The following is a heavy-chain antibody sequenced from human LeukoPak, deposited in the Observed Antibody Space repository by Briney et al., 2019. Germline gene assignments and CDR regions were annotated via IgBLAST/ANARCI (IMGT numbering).Heavy chain of an antibody. CDR2: IIPIFGTA. D-gene: IGHD6-13*01. V-gene: IGHV1-69*05. Sequence: SVKVSCKASGGTFSSYAISWVRQAPGQGLEWMGGIIPIFGTANYAQKFQGRVTITTDESTSTAYMELSSLRSDDTAMYYCVRVGQQLILWFDPWGQGTLVTVSS. CDR3: VRVGQQLILWFDP. CDR1: GGTFSSYA. J-gene: IGHJ5*02.